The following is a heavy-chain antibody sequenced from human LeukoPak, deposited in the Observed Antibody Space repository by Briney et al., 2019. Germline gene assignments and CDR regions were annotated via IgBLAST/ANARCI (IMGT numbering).Heavy chain of an antibody. CDR2: SRNKADSYTA. V-gene: IGHV3-72*01. CDR1: GFTFSDSF. CDR3: ATSNWYRLAY. Sequence: GGSLRLSCAASGFTFSDSFMSWVRQAPGKGLEWVGRSRNKADSYTAQYAASVEGRFTISRDESKNSLYLQISSLETEDTAVYYCATSNWYRLAYLGQGSLITVSS. J-gene: IGHJ4*02. D-gene: IGHD1-1*01.